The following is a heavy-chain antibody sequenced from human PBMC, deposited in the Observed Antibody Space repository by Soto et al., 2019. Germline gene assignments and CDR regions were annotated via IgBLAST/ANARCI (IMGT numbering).Heavy chain of an antibody. CDR2: ISWNSGSI. Sequence: EVQLVESGGGLVQPGRSLRLSCAASGFTFDDYAMHWVRQAPGKGQEWVSGISWNSGSIGYADSVKGRFTISRDNAKNSLYLQMNSLRAEDTALYYCAKDKWELSYYFDYWGQGTLVTVSS. J-gene: IGHJ4*02. CDR3: AKDKWELSYYFDY. V-gene: IGHV3-9*01. CDR1: GFTFDDYA. D-gene: IGHD1-26*01.